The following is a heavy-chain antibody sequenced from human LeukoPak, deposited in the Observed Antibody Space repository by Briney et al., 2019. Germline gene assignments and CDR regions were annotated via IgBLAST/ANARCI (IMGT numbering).Heavy chain of an antibody. CDR3: ARLPYGSGSYYVLY. D-gene: IGHD3-10*01. J-gene: IGHJ4*02. Sequence: SETLSLTCTVSGGSINSSSYYWGWIRQPPGKGLGWIGSIYYSGRTYYNPSLKSRVTISADTSKNQFSLKLSSVTAADTAVYYCARLPYGSGSYYVLYWGQGTLVTVSS. V-gene: IGHV4-39*01. CDR2: IYYSGRT. CDR1: GGSINSSSYY.